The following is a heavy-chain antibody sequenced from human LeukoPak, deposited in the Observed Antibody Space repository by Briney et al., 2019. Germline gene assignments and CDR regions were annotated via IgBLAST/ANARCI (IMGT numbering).Heavy chain of an antibody. D-gene: IGHD3-10*01. V-gene: IGHV3-23*01. CDR3: VRGGRGRDDYFDY. J-gene: IGHJ4*02. Sequence: GGSLRLSCAASGFTFSSYAMSWARQAPGKGLEWVSGISGSGGSTYYADSVKGRFTISRDNSKNTLYLQMNSLRVEDTAVYYCVRGGRGRDDYFDYWGQGTQVTVSS. CDR2: ISGSGGST. CDR1: GFTFSSYA.